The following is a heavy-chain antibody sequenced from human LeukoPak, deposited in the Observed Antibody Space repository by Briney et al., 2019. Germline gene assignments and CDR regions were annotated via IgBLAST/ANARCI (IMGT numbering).Heavy chain of an antibody. Sequence: PSETLSLTCTVSGGSISSGNYYWSWIRQPAGKGLEWIARIYTSGSTNYNPSLKSRVTISVDTSKNQFSLKLSSVTAADTAVYYCARGLGYSGYDQYYYYYMDVWGKGTTVTVSS. CDR3: ARGLGYSGYDQYYYYYMDV. CDR2: IYTSGST. D-gene: IGHD5-12*01. CDR1: GGSISSGNYY. V-gene: IGHV4-61*02. J-gene: IGHJ6*03.